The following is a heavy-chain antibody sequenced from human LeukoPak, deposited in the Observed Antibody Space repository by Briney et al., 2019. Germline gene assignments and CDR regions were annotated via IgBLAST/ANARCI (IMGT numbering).Heavy chain of an antibody. CDR1: GGSISSGGYY. CDR3: ASKGPYCSSTSCYSPFDY. V-gene: IGHV4-31*03. D-gene: IGHD2-2*01. CDR2: IYYSGGT. Sequence: SETLSLTCTVSGGSISSGGYYWSWIRQHPGKGLEWIGYIYYSGGTYYNPSLKSRVTISVDTSKNQFPLKLSSVTAADTAVYYCASKGPYCSSTSCYSPFDYWGQGTLVTVSS. J-gene: IGHJ4*02.